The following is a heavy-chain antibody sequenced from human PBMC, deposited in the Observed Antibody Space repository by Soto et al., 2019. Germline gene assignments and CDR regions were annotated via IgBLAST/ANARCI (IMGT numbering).Heavy chain of an antibody. Sequence: QVQLVESGGGLVKPGGSLRLSCAASGFTFSDYYMSWIRQAPGKGLEWVSYISSSSSYTNYADSVKGRFTISRDNAKDSLTLTXNSLRAQDTAVYYCARDGITMVRGVIPYYYYGMDVWGQGTTVTVSS. D-gene: IGHD3-10*01. V-gene: IGHV3-11*05. CDR1: GFTFSDYY. CDR3: ARDGITMVRGVIPYYYYGMDV. CDR2: ISSSSSYT. J-gene: IGHJ6*02.